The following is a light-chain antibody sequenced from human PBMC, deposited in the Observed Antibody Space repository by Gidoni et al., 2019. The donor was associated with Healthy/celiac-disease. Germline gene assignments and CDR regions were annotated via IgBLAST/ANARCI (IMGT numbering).Light chain of an antibody. J-gene: IGLJ3*02. CDR2: EGS. CDR3: CSYAGSRV. V-gene: IGLV2-23*01. Sequence: QSALTHPASVSGSPGPSITISCAGTSSDVGSYNLVSWYQQHPGTAPKLRSYEGSKRPSGVSNRFSGSKSGNTASLTISGLQAEDEADYYCCSYAGSRVFGGGTKLTVL. CDR1: SSDVGSYNL.